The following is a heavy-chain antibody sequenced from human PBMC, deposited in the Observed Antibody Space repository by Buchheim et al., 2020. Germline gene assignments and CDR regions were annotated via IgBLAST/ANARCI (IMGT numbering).Heavy chain of an antibody. J-gene: IGHJ6*02. CDR2: ISSPSSTI. D-gene: IGHD3-3*01. V-gene: IGHV3-48*01. Sequence: EVQLVESGGGLVQPGGSLRLSCAASGFIFNTYSMNWVRQAPGKGLEWVSFISSPSSTINYADSVKGRFTISRDNAKNSLYLQMNSLRAEDTAVYYCARVGVLRFLEWLSPYYYYGMDVWGQGTT. CDR1: GFIFNTYS. CDR3: ARVGVLRFLEWLSPYYYYGMDV.